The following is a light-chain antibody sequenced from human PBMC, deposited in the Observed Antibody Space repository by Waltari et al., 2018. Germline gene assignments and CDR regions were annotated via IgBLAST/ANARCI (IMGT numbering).Light chain of an antibody. V-gene: IGKV1-5*03. J-gene: IGKJ4*01. CDR2: KAS. Sequence: DIQMTQSPSTLSAPVGDRVTITCRASQSISSWLAWYQQKPGKAPKLLIYKASTLEGGVPSRFSGIGSGTDFTLTISSLQPDDSAAYYCQQYYTYPLTFGGGTKVEIK. CDR3: QQYYTYPLT. CDR1: QSISSW.